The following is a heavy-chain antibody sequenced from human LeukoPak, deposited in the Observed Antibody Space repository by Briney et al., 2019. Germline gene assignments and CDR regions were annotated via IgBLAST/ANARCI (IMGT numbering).Heavy chain of an antibody. J-gene: IGHJ4*02. CDR1: GFTFSDYA. V-gene: IGHV3-49*04. CDR2: IRNKANGGTA. CDR3: ATVQAGSNYEPFDY. Sequence: GGSLRLSCTTSGFTFSDYAMTWVRQAPGKGLEWVGFIRNKANGGTADYAASVKGRFTISRDDSKTIAYLQMNSLKTEDTAVYYCATVQAGSNYEPFDYWGQGTLVTVSS. D-gene: IGHD1-26*01.